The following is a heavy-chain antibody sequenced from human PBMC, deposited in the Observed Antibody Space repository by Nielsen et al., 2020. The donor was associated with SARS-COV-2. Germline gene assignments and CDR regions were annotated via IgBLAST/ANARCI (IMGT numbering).Heavy chain of an antibody. D-gene: IGHD3-3*01. CDR1: GFIVSSKY. J-gene: IGHJ5*02. CDR2: IDPSDSYT. V-gene: IGHV5-10-1*01. Sequence: GESLKISCAASGFIVSSKYMNWVRQAPGKGLEWMGRIDPSDSYTNYSPSLQGHVSISVDKSIRTSYLQWSSLKASDTAMYYCTRRGTTWYNDLWSSGENYFDPWGQGTLVTVSS. CDR3: TRRGTTWYNDLWSSGENYFDP.